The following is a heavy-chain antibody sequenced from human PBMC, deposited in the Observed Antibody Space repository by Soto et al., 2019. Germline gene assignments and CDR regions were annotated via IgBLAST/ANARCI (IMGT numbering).Heavy chain of an antibody. Sequence: GGSLRLSCAASGFTFSSYAMSWVRQAPGEGLEWVSAISGSGGSTYYADSVKGRFTISRDNSKNTLYLQMNSLRAEDTAVYYCAKGTTIFGVAHYGMDVWGQGTTVTVSS. J-gene: IGHJ6*02. CDR3: AKGTTIFGVAHYGMDV. CDR2: ISGSGGST. D-gene: IGHD3-3*01. V-gene: IGHV3-23*01. CDR1: GFTFSSYA.